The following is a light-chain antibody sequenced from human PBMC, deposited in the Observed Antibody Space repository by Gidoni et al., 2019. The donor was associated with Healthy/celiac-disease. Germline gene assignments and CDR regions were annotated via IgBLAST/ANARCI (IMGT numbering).Light chain of an antibody. V-gene: IGKV1-39*01. CDR3: HQRYGTSVRT. CDR1: QSISSY. Sequence: DSQMTQSPSSLSASVGDRVTITCRASQSISSYLNWYQQKPGKATKLLIYSASSLQSGVPSRFSGSGSGTDFTLPIISLQPADFSTYYCHQRYGTSVRTFGQGTKLEIK. CDR2: SAS. J-gene: IGKJ2*02.